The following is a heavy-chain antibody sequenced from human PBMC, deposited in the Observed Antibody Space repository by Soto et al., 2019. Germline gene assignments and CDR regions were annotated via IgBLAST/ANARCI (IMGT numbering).Heavy chain of an antibody. J-gene: IGHJ6*03. CDR1: GFSLSNARMG. D-gene: IGHD6-19*01. CDR2: IFSNDEK. V-gene: IGHV2-26*01. Sequence: SGPTLVNPTETLTLTCTVSGFSLSNARMGVSWIRQPPGKALEWLAHIFSNDEKSYSTSLKSRLTISKDTSKSQVVLTMTNMDPVDTATYYCARILRQWLATYYYYYMDVWGKGTTVTVSS. CDR3: ARILRQWLATYYYYYMDV.